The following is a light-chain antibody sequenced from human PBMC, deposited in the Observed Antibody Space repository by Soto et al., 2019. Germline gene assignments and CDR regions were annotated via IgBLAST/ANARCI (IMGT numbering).Light chain of an antibody. CDR2: SAT. CDR1: QGISKD. J-gene: IGKJ1*01. CDR3: LQHHDYPRT. V-gene: IGKV1-6*01. Sequence: AIQMTQSPASLSASVGDRAIITCRASQGISKDLGWYQQKPGKAPKLLIYSATSTQSGVPSTFSGSGFGTDFTLTISSLQPEDFATYYCLQHHDYPRTFGQGTKVEFK.